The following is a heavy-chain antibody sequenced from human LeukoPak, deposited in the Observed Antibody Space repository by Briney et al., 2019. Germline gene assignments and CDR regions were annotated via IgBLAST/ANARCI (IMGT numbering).Heavy chain of an antibody. CDR1: GGTFSSYA. D-gene: IGHD5-18*01. V-gene: IGHV1-69*06. CDR2: FIPIFGTA. J-gene: IGHJ4*02. Sequence: SVKVSCKASGGTFSSYAISWVRQAPGQGLEWMGGFIPIFGTANYAQKFQGRVTITADKSTTTAYMELSSLRSEDTAVYYCARALWGDGYSYGYGDYWGQGTLVTVSS. CDR3: ARALWGDGYSYGYGDY.